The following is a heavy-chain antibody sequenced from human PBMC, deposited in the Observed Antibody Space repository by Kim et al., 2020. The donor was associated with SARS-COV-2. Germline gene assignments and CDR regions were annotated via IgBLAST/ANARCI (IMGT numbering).Heavy chain of an antibody. CDR1: GFTFTSCE. D-gene: IGHD2-15*01. V-gene: IGHV3-48*03. CDR3: ARDPGDCSGGTCYFDY. Sequence: GGSLRLSCVASGFTFTSCEMNWVRQAPGKGLEWVSYISRSGDTIYYAESVRGRFTISRDNAKNSLYLQMNSLRAEDTAVYYCARDPGDCSGGTCYFDYWGQGILVTVSS. CDR2: ISRSGDTI. J-gene: IGHJ4*02.